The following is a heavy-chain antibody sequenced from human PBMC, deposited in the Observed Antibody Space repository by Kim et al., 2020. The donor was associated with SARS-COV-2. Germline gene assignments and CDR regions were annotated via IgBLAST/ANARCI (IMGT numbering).Heavy chain of an antibody. J-gene: IGHJ3*01. CDR2: ISAYNGNT. CDR1: GYTFTSYG. CDR3: ARDEVGGPYGDYDHRHDAFDF. Sequence: ASVKVSCKASGYTFTSYGISWVRQAPGKGLEWMGWISAYNGNTNYAQKLQGRVTMTTDTSTSTAYMELRSLRSDDTAVYYCARDEVGGPYGDYDHRHDAFDFWGQGTMFTVSS. V-gene: IGHV1-18*04. D-gene: IGHD4-17*01.